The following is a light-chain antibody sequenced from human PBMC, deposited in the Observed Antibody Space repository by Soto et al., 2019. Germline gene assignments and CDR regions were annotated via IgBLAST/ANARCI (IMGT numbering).Light chain of an antibody. CDR3: QQYGASVS. CDR1: QSVSSKY. CDR2: GAS. J-gene: IGKJ3*01. V-gene: IGKV3-20*01. Sequence: EIVLTQSPGTLSLSPGDRATLSCRASQSVSSKYFAWYQQKAGQAPRLLVYGASSRATGVPERFSGSGSGTDFTLTISRLEPEDCAVYYCQQYGASVSFGPGTKVEIK.